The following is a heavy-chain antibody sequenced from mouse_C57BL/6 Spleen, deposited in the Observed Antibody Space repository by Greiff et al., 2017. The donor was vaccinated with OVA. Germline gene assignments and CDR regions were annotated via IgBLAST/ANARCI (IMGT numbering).Heavy chain of an antibody. CDR2: ISSGGSYT. CDR3: ARHEVRLGGYFDV. J-gene: IGHJ1*03. Sequence: EVKVVESGGDLVKPGGSLKLSCAASGFTFSSYGMSWVRQTPDKRLEWVATISSGGSYTYYPDSVKGRFTISRDNAKNTLYLQMSSLKSEDTAMYYCARHEVRLGGYFDVWGTGTTVTVSS. V-gene: IGHV5-6*01. CDR1: GFTFSSYG.